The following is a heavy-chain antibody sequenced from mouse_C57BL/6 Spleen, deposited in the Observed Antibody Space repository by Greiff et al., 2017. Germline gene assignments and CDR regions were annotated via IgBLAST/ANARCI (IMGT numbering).Heavy chain of an antibody. D-gene: IGHD2-4*01. Sequence: QVQLQQPGAELVKPGASVKMSCKASGYTFTSYWITWVKQRPGQGLEWIGDIYPGSGSTNYNEKFKSKATLTVDTSSSTAYMQLSSLTSEDSSVYYCARGGLRRCGAWFAYWGQGTLVTVSA. J-gene: IGHJ3*01. V-gene: IGHV1-55*01. CDR2: IYPGSGST. CDR3: ARGGLRRCGAWFAY. CDR1: GYTFTSYW.